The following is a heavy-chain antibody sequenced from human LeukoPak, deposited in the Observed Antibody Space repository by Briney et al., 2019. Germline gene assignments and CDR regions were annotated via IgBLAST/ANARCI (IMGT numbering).Heavy chain of an antibody. CDR3: ARDLWFGELPFDY. CDR1: GFTFSSYS. CDR2: ISSSSSYI. V-gene: IGHV3-21*01. D-gene: IGHD3-10*01. J-gene: IGHJ4*02. Sequence: KPGGSLRLSCAASGFTFSSYSMNWVRQAPGKGLEWVSSISSSSSYIYYADSVKGRFTISRDNAKNSLYLQMNSLRAEDTAVYYCARDLWFGELPFDYWGQGTLVTVSS.